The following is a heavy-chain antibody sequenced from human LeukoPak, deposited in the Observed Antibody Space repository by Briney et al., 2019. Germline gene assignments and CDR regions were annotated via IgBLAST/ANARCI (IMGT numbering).Heavy chain of an antibody. CDR2: ISYDGSNK. CDR3: AKLKRENSGSYQDFDY. V-gene: IGHV3-30*04. J-gene: IGHJ4*02. D-gene: IGHD1-26*01. Sequence: GGSLRLSCAASGFTFSSYAMHWVRQAPGKGLEWVAVISYDGSNKYYADSVKGRFTISRDNSKNTLYLQMNSLRAEDTAVYYCAKLKRENSGSYQDFDYWGQGTLVTVSS. CDR1: GFTFSSYA.